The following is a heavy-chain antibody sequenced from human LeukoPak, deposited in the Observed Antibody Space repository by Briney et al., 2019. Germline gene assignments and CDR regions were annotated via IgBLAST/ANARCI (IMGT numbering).Heavy chain of an antibody. Sequence: PGGSLRLSCAASGFPLRTSWMSWVRQAPGKGLEWVANIKEDGSEKNYVDCVKGRFTISRDNAENSLYLQMNSLRAEDTAVYYCAKDGGGPLDWGQGTLVTVSS. V-gene: IGHV3-7*01. J-gene: IGHJ4*02. CDR1: GFPLRTSW. CDR3: AKDGGGPLD. D-gene: IGHD3-10*01. CDR2: IKEDGSEK.